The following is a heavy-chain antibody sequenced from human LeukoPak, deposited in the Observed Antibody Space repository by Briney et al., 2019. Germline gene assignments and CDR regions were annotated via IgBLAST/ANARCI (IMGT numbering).Heavy chain of an antibody. D-gene: IGHD6-19*01. Sequence: ASVKVSCKASGYSFIDHAIHWLRQAPGQSLEWMGWITVDIDDTRYSQRFQDRVTITRDTSASTAYMELRNLRSEDTAVYFCARGTDMAMAGYYLGMDVWGKGTAVNVSS. CDR3: ARGTDMAMAGYYLGMDV. CDR1: GYSFIDHA. V-gene: IGHV1-3*01. J-gene: IGHJ6*04. CDR2: ITVDIDDT.